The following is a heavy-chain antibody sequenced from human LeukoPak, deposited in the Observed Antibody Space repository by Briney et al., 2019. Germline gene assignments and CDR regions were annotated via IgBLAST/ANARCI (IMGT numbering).Heavy chain of an antibody. D-gene: IGHD6-6*01. CDR3: ARHRSYSSSSYFDY. V-gene: IGHV4-59*08. CDR2: LYYTGST. CDR1: GGSISNYY. J-gene: IGHJ4*02. Sequence: ASETLSLTCSVSGGSISNYYWSWIRQPPGRGLEWIGYLYYTGSTNSSPSLKSRVTMSLDTSKNQFSLRLSSVTAADTATYFCARHRSYSSSSYFDYWGQGSLVTVSS.